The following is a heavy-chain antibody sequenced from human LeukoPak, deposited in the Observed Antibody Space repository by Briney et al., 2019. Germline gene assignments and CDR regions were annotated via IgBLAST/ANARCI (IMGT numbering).Heavy chain of an antibody. J-gene: IGHJ4*02. Sequence: GGSVRLSCAASGFTFSDYYMSWIRQAPGKGLEWVSYISSSGSTIYYAGSVKGRFTISRDNAKNSLYLQMNSLRAEDTAVYYCARDVVVTALDYWGQGTLVTVSS. CDR1: GFTFSDYY. CDR3: ARDVVVTALDY. V-gene: IGHV3-11*01. D-gene: IGHD2-21*02. CDR2: ISSSGSTI.